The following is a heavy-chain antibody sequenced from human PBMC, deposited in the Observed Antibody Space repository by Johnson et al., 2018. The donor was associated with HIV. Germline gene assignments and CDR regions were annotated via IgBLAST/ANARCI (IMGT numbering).Heavy chain of an antibody. V-gene: IGHV3-30*02. J-gene: IGHJ3*02. CDR2: IRYDGSNK. D-gene: IGHD2-2*01. CDR1: GFTFSSYG. Sequence: QVQLVESGGGVVQPGGSLRLSCAASGFTFSSYGMHWVRQAPGKGLEWVAFIRYDGSNKYYADSVKGRFTISRDNSKNTLYVEMNSLRVEDTALYYCARDRCSSTTCLDAFDIWGQGTMVTVSS. CDR3: ARDRCSSTTCLDAFDI.